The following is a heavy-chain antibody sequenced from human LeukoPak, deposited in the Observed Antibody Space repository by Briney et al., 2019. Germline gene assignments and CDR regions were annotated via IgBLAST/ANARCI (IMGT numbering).Heavy chain of an antibody. D-gene: IGHD3-16*01. CDR2: IYHSGNT. V-gene: IGHV4-34*01. Sequence: SETLSLTCAVSGGSFSGYYLSWIRQPPGKGLEWIGEIYHSGNTNYNPSLKSRVTISVDKSKNQFSLKLSSVTAADTAVYYCARGRSGLPISWGQGTLVTVSS. J-gene: IGHJ5*02. CDR1: GGSFSGYY. CDR3: ARGRSGLPIS.